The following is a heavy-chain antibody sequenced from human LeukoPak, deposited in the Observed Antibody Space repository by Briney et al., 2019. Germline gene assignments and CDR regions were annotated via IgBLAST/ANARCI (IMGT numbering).Heavy chain of an antibody. J-gene: IGHJ4*02. CDR3: ARACSGGSCYLDY. D-gene: IGHD2-15*01. CDR1: GGSFSGYY. Sequence: SETLSLTCAVYGGSFSGYYWVWIRQPPGKGLEWIGEINHSGTTTYNPSLKSRVTISVDTSKTQFSLKLSSVTPADTAVYYCARACSGGSCYLDYWGQGTLVTVSS. CDR2: INHSGTT. V-gene: IGHV4-34*01.